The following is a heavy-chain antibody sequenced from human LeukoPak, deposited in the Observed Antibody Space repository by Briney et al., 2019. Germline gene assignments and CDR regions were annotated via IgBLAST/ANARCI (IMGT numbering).Heavy chain of an antibody. CDR2: ISITSSYI. Sequence: PGGSLRLSCAASGFTFSTHSMDWVRQAPGKGLEWVSSISITSSYIYYADSVKGRFSISRDNAKSSLYLQMNSLRAEDTAVYYCVRADDRDDAFDIWGQGTMVTVSS. CDR3: VRADDRDDAFDI. V-gene: IGHV3-21*06. D-gene: IGHD1-14*01. J-gene: IGHJ3*02. CDR1: GFTFSTHS.